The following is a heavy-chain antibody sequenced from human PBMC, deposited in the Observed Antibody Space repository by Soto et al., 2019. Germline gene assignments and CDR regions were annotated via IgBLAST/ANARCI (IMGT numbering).Heavy chain of an antibody. CDR1: GDSVSSNSAA. CDR3: ARDDTYSSSLVHYYYGVDV. D-gene: IGHD6-6*01. Sequence: QTLTLSCAISGDSVSSNSAAWNWIRQSPSRGLEWLVRTYYRSKWYNDYAVSVKSRITINPDTSKNQFSLQLNSVTPEDTAVYYCARDDTYSSSLVHYYYGVDVWGQGTTVTVSS. J-gene: IGHJ6*02. V-gene: IGHV6-1*01. CDR2: TYYRSKWYN.